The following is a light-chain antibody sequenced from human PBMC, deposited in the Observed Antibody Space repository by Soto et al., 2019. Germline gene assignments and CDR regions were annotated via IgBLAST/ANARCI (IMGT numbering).Light chain of an antibody. CDR3: QQYNSFTWT. J-gene: IGKJ1*01. CDR2: DAS. V-gene: IGKV1-5*01. CDR1: QSISSW. Sequence: IQRTQSPSTRSASVGARVPITWRASQSISSWLAWYQQKPGKAPKLLIYDASSLESGVTSRFSGSGSGTEVTLPISSLQPDDFATYYCQQYNSFTWTFGQGTKVDI.